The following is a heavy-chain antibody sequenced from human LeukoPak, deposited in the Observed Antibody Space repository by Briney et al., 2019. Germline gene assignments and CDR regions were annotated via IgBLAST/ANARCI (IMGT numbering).Heavy chain of an antibody. CDR2: ISASSGST. CDR3: AKVRDEGELRFLEWLLSFDY. D-gene: IGHD3-3*01. Sequence: GGSLRLSCAASRFTFSNYAMSWVRQAPGKGLEWVSAISASSGSTYYADSVRGRFTISGDNSKNMLYLQMNGLRAEDTAIYYCAKVRDEGELRFLEWLLSFDYWGQGTLVTVSS. V-gene: IGHV3-23*01. CDR1: RFTFSNYA. J-gene: IGHJ4*02.